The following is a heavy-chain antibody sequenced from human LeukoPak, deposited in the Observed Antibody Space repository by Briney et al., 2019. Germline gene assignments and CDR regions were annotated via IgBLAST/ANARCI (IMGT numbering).Heavy chain of an antibody. CDR3: ARGVDL. CDR2: INHSGSP. J-gene: IGHJ2*01. CDR1: SGSLSGYY. Sequence: SETLSLTCGVSSGSLSGYYWRWIRQPPGGGLEWLGEINHSGSPKFNPSLKSRVTNLRDTSKKQFSLNLKSVTAADTGVYYCARGVDLWGRGTPVTVSP. V-gene: IGHV4-34*01.